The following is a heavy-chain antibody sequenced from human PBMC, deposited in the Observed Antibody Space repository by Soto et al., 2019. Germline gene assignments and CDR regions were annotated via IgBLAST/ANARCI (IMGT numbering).Heavy chain of an antibody. J-gene: IGHJ4*02. CDR1: GYIFLNYA. V-gene: IGHV1-3*01. Sequence: ASVKVSCKASGYIFLNYAIHWVRQAPGQRPEWVGWINADNGNTKYAQKFQGRVTMTSNTSISTAYMELSSLRSEDTAVYYCARVSASGYDFWSGPQFDYWGQG. D-gene: IGHD3-3*01. CDR2: INADNGNT. CDR3: ARVSASGYDFWSGPQFDY.